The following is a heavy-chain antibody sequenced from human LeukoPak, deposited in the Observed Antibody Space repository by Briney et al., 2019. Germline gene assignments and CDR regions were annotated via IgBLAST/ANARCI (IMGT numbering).Heavy chain of an antibody. CDR1: GESFSGYY. CDR2: INHSGST. J-gene: IGHJ4*02. CDR3: VRHAHNPTFDF. V-gene: IGHV4-34*01. D-gene: IGHD1-14*01. Sequence: SETLSLTCAVYGESFSGYYWSWIRQPPGKGLEWIGEINHSGSTSHNPSLKSRVTISEDTSKNQFSLKLSSVTAADTAIYYCVRHAHNPTFDFWGQGTLVTVSS.